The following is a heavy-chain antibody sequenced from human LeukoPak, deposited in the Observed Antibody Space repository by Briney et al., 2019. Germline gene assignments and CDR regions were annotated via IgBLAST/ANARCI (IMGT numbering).Heavy chain of an antibody. CDR1: GYTFTGYY. D-gene: IGHD4-23*01. CDR3: ARVYGGDWFDP. Sequence: ASVKVSCKASGYTFTGYYMHWVRPAPGQGLEWMGWINPNSGGTNYAQKFQGWVTMTRDTSISTAYMELSRLRSDDTAVYYCARVYGGDWFDPWGQGTLVIVSS. V-gene: IGHV1-2*04. CDR2: INPNSGGT. J-gene: IGHJ5*02.